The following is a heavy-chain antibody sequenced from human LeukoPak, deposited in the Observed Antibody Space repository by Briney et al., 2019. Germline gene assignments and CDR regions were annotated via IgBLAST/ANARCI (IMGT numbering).Heavy chain of an antibody. Sequence: ASVKVSCKASGYTFASYAITWVRQAPGQGLEWMGWMNPNSGNTGYAQKFQGRVTITRNTSISTAYMELSSLRSEDTAVYYCARGYCSSTSCYKGHAFDIWGQGTMVTVSS. J-gene: IGHJ3*02. V-gene: IGHV1-8*01. D-gene: IGHD2-2*02. CDR2: MNPNSGNT. CDR1: GYTFASYA. CDR3: ARGYCSSTSCYKGHAFDI.